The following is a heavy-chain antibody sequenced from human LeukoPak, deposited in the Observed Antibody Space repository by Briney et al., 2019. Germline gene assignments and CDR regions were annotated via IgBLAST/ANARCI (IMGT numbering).Heavy chain of an antibody. Sequence: ASVKVSCKSSGYTFTGYYIHWVRQAPGQGLEWMGWINPNSGDTKCAQKFQGRVTVTRDKSISTAYMELSRLTSDDTAVYYCARGYDSGGYYLPDHWGQGTLVTVSS. CDR2: INPNSGDT. CDR1: GYTFTGYY. V-gene: IGHV1-2*02. D-gene: IGHD3-22*01. J-gene: IGHJ4*02. CDR3: ARGYDSGGYYLPDH.